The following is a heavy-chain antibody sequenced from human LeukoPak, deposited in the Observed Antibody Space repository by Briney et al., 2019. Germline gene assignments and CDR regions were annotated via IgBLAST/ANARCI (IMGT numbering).Heavy chain of an antibody. J-gene: IGHJ3*02. D-gene: IGHD2-21*02. V-gene: IGHV3-11*04. CDR2: ISSSGSTI. Sequence: PGGSLRLSCAASGFTFSDYYMSWIRQAPGKGLEWVSYISSSGSTIYYADSVKGRFTISRDNAKNTLYLQMNSLRAEDTAVYYCARAERSGKKAYCGGDCYSPLDAFDIWGQGTMVTVSS. CDR3: ARAERSGKKAYCGGDCYSPLDAFDI. CDR1: GFTFSDYY.